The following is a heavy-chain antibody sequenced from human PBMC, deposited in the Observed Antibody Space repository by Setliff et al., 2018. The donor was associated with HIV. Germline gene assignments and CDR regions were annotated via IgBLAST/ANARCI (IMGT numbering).Heavy chain of an antibody. Sequence: SETLSLTCTVSGASISYSIYYWAWIRLPPGKGLEWLGHIYYAGTTFYNPSLGGRLAMSVDPSKNRFSLTLVSVNAADTAVYYCAASLSGFDYWGQGTLVTVSS. CDR2: IYYAGTT. CDR3: AASLSGFDY. J-gene: IGHJ4*02. V-gene: IGHV4-39*01. D-gene: IGHD3-9*01. CDR1: GASISYSIYY.